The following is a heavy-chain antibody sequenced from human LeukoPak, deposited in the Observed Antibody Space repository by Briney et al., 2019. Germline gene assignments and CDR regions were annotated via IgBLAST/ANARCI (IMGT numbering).Heavy chain of an antibody. Sequence: GGSLRLSCAAPVFTFSSYEINSVPQTPGKGLEWVSYISSSGSTIYYAYSVKGRFTISRDNAKNSLYLQMNSLRPEDTAVYYCAREGYGFYDYWGQGTLVTVSS. J-gene: IGHJ4*02. V-gene: IGHV3-48*03. CDR2: ISSSGSTI. D-gene: IGHD5-18*01. CDR3: AREGYGFYDY. CDR1: VFTFSSYE.